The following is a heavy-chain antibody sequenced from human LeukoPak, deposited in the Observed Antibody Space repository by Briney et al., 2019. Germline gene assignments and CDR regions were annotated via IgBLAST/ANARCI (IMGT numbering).Heavy chain of an antibody. CDR1: GFTFSSYS. CDR3: ARDGMITFGGVIVKGAFDI. J-gene: IGHJ3*02. V-gene: IGHV3-21*01. Sequence: GGSLRPSCAASGFTFSSYSMNWVRQAPGKGLEWVSSISSSSSYIYYADSVKGRFTISRDNAKNSLYLQMNSLRAEDTSVYYCARDGMITFGGVIVKGAFDIWGQGTMVTVSS. CDR2: ISSSSSYI. D-gene: IGHD3-16*02.